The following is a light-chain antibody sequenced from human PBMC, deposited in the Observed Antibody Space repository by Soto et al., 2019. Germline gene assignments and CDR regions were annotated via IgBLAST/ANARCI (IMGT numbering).Light chain of an antibody. Sequence: EIVLTQSPATLSVSPGERATLSCRASQSVRANLAWYQQKPGQAPRLLIYGTSTRATGIPARFSGSGSGTEFTLTISSLQSEDFAVYYCQRYNNWPLTFGGGTKVDIK. J-gene: IGKJ4*01. V-gene: IGKV3-15*01. CDR1: QSVRAN. CDR2: GTS. CDR3: QRYNNWPLT.